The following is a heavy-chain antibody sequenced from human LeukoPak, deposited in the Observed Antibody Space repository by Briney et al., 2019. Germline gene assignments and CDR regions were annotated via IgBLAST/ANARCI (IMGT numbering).Heavy chain of an antibody. J-gene: IGHJ4*02. CDR2: IYPGDSDT. Sequence: GESLKISCKGSGYSFTSYWIAWVRQMPGKGLEWMGIIYPGDSDTRYSPSFQGQVTISADKSISIAYLQWNSLKASDTAIYYCARRASATEDLDYWGRGTLVTVSS. CDR1: GYSFTSYW. CDR3: ARRASATEDLDY. V-gene: IGHV5-51*01.